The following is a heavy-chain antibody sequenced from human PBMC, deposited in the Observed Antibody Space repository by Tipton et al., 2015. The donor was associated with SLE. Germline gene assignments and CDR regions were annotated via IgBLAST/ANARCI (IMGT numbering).Heavy chain of an antibody. CDR1: GGSFSGYY. CDR3: ARHFYNIGWNHFDN. CDR2: IYYSGST. D-gene: IGHD6-19*01. V-gene: IGHV4-31*11. Sequence: TLSLTCAVYGGSFSGYYWSWIRQHPGKGLEWIGYIYYSGSTYYNPSLRSRVTISVDTSKNQFSLKLTSVTAADTAVYYCARHFYNIGWNHFDNWGPGTLVTVSS. J-gene: IGHJ4*02.